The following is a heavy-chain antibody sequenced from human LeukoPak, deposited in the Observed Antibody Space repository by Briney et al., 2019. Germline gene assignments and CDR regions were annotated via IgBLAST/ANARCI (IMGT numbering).Heavy chain of an antibody. D-gene: IGHD6-19*01. CDR3: ARGPYSSGWQSYFDY. CDR2: IIPIFGTA. V-gene: IGHV1-69*05. Sequence: ASVKVSCKASGGTFSSYAISWVRQAPGQGLEWMGGIIPIFGTANYAQKFQGRVTITTDESTSTAYMELSSLRSEDTAVHYCARGPYSSGWQSYFDYWGQGTLVTVSS. J-gene: IGHJ4*02. CDR1: GGTFSSYA.